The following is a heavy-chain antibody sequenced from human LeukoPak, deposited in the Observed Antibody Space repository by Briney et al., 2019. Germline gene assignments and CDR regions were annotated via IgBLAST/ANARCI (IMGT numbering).Heavy chain of an antibody. J-gene: IGHJ4*02. CDR1: GFTFSSHW. Sequence: WGSLRLSCSASGFTFSSHWIHWIRQAPGKGLEWVSFINNDGGVTSYADSEKGRLTISRDNAKNTLYLQRTSLRAEDTAMYYCARGGQGAVDYWGPGTLVTVSS. V-gene: IGHV3-74*01. D-gene: IGHD3-16*01. CDR3: ARGGQGAVDY. CDR2: INNDGGVT.